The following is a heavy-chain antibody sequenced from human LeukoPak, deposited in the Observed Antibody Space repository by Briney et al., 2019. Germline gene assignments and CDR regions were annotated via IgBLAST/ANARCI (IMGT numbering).Heavy chain of an antibody. CDR3: ARDGNWFDP. Sequence: ASVKVSCKASEYTFTGYYLHWVRQAPGQGLEWMGWINPHSGDTDYAQKFQGRVTMTRDTSISTAYMELSRLRSDDTAVYYCARDGNWFDPWGQGTLVTVSS. CDR2: INPHSGDT. CDR1: EYTFTGYY. J-gene: IGHJ5*02. V-gene: IGHV1-2*02.